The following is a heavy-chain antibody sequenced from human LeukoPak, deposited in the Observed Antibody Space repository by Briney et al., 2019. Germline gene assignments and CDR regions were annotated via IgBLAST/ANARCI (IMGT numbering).Heavy chain of an antibody. CDR3: ARGVYSYGYGSLGY. V-gene: IGHV4-34*01. CDR2: INHSGST. CDR1: GGSFSGYY. D-gene: IGHD5-18*01. J-gene: IGHJ4*02. Sequence: SETLSLTCAVYGGSFSGYYWSWIRQPPGQGLEWIGEINHSGSTNYNPSLKSRVTISVDTSKNQFSLKLSSVTAADTAVYYCARGVYSYGYGSLGYWGQGTLVTVSS.